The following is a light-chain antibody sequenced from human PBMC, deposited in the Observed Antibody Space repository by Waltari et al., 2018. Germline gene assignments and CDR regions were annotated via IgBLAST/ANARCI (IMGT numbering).Light chain of an antibody. V-gene: IGKV3-20*01. J-gene: IGKJ3*01. CDR1: QSVSSSY. CDR2: GAS. CDR3: QQYGSSPRT. Sequence: EIVLTQSPGTLSLSPGERATLSCRASQSVSSSYLAWYQQKPGQATRLLIYGASSRATGIPDRFSGSGSGTEFSLTISRLEPEDFAVYYCQQYGSSPRTFGPGTKVDIK.